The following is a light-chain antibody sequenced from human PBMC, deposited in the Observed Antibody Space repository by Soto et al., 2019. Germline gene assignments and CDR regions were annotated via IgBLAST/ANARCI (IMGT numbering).Light chain of an antibody. CDR2: ETN. CDR1: TGAVTSTYF. J-gene: IGLJ2*01. Sequence: QAVVTQEPSLTVSPGGTVTLTCASSTGAVTSTYFPNWFQQKPGQAPRPLIYETNKKHSWTPARFSGSLLGGKAALTLSGVRPEDEAEYYCLLYYDGSQVFGGGTKVTVL. CDR3: LLYYDGSQV. V-gene: IGLV7-43*01.